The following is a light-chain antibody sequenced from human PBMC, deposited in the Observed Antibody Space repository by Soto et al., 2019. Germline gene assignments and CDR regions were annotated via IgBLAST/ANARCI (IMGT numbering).Light chain of an antibody. Sequence: DITMTQSPSSLSASVGDRVAVTCRASQTIYNFLAWYQQKPGKAPNLLIFGASRLQSGVPSRFSGSGSGTDFTLSISGLQPEDFGTYYCQQSYTTPYSFGQGTKLEI. CDR2: GAS. CDR1: QTIYNF. CDR3: QQSYTTPYS. J-gene: IGKJ2*03. V-gene: IGKV1-39*01.